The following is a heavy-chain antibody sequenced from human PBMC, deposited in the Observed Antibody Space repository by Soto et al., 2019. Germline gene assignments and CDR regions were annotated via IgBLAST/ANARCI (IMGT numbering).Heavy chain of an antibody. CDR3: ARAGLGDGSDY. Sequence: QVQLQESGPGLVKPLETLSLTCTVSGGSVSSGSYYWSWIRQPPGKGLEWIGYIYYSGSTKYNPSLKGRLTRSVDTSKTQFSLKLSSVTAADTAVYYCARAGLGDGSDYWGQGTLVTVSS. V-gene: IGHV4-61*01. CDR1: GGSVSSGSYY. J-gene: IGHJ4*02. CDR2: IYYSGST. D-gene: IGHD1-26*01.